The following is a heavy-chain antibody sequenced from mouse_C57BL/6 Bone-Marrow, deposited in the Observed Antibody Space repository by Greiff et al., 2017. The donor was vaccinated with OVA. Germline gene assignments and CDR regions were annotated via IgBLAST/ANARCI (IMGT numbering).Heavy chain of an antibody. J-gene: IGHJ3*01. CDR3: AKNALYDYDWFAY. D-gene: IGHD2-4*01. V-gene: IGHV2-4*01. CDR2: IWSGGST. Sequence: VQGVESGPGLVQPSQSLSITCTVSGFSLTSYGVHWVRQPPGKGLEWLGVIWSGGSTDYNAAFISRLSISKDNSKSQVFFKMNSLQADDTAIYYCAKNALYDYDWFAYWGQGTLVTVSA. CDR1: GFSLTSYG.